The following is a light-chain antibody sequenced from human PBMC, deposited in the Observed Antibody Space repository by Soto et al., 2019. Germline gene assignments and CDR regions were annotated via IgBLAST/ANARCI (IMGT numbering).Light chain of an antibody. Sequence: EIVLTQSPATLSLSPGERATLSCRASQSVSSYLAWYQQKPGQAPRLLIYDASNRATGIPARFSGSGSGTDFTLTISSREPEYFAVYYCQQRSNWPPYTVGQGPKLEIK. J-gene: IGKJ2*01. V-gene: IGKV3-11*01. CDR2: DAS. CDR1: QSVSSY. CDR3: QQRSNWPPYT.